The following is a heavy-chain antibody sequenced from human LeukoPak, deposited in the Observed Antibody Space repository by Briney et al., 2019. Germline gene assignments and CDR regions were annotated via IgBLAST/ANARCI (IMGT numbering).Heavy chain of an antibody. Sequence: GGSLRLSCTASGFTFSGAWMTWVRQAPGKGLEWVSVIYSGGSTYYADSVKGRFTISRDNSKNTLYLQMNSLRAEDTAVYYCARDSWYAPPCLVDVWGKGTTVTVSS. D-gene: IGHD6-13*01. J-gene: IGHJ6*04. CDR3: ARDSWYAPPCLVDV. CDR1: GFTFSGAW. CDR2: IYSGGST. V-gene: IGHV3-66*01.